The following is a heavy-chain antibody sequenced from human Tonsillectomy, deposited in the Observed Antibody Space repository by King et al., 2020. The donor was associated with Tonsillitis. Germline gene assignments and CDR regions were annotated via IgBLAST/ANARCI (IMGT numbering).Heavy chain of an antibody. CDR1: GFTFSNYA. V-gene: IGHV3-30-3*01. D-gene: IGHD6-19*01. Sequence: VQLVESGGGVVQPGRSLRLSCAASGFTFSNYAMYWVRQAPGKGLEWVALISYDGSNKYYADSVKGRFTISRDNSKNTLYLRMNSLRAEDTAVYYCAREVWRSGSRGCPGDWGQGTLVTVSS. CDR2: ISYDGSNK. J-gene: IGHJ4*02. CDR3: AREVWRSGSRGCPGD.